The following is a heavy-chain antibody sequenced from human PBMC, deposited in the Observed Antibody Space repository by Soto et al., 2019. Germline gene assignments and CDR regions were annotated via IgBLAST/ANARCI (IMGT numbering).Heavy chain of an antibody. V-gene: IGHV3-74*01. CDR3: EGGCCGEQTWSDP. CDR1: GGTFSGYW. Sequence: PGGSLRLSCAASGGTFSGYWMHWVRRVPGKGLVWVSRIYGDGTTTTYADSVQGRFTISRDTGKNTVYLQMNSLRDDDTGVYFWEGGCCGEQTWSDPWGQGPLVTVSS. CDR2: IYGDGTTT. D-gene: IGHD2-15*01. J-gene: IGHJ5*02.